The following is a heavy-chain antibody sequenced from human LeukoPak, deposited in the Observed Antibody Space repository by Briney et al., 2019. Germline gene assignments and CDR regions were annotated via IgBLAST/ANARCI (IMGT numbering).Heavy chain of an antibody. V-gene: IGHV3-66*01. CDR3: ATPRAESYYGMDV. Sequence: PGGSLRLSCAASGFTVSSNYMSWVGQAPGKGLEWVSVIYSGGSTYYADSVKGRFTISRDNSKNTLYLQMNSLRAEDTAVYYCATPRAESYYGMDVWGQGTTVTVSS. CDR1: GFTVSSNY. CDR2: IYSGGST. J-gene: IGHJ6*02. D-gene: IGHD6-19*01.